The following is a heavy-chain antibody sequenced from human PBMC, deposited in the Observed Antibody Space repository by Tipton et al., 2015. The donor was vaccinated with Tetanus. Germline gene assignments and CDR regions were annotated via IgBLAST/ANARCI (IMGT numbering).Heavy chain of an antibody. D-gene: IGHD3-22*01. CDR1: GFTFSSYW. CDR3: ARATYYYDSSGYYLDY. J-gene: IGHJ4*02. V-gene: IGHV3-7*01. Sequence: SLRLSCAASGFTFSSYWMSWVRQAPGKGLEWVANIKQDGSEKYYVDSVKGRFTISRDNAKNSLYLQMNSLRAEDTAVYYCARATYYYDSSGYYLDYWGQGTLVTVSS. CDR2: IKQDGSEK.